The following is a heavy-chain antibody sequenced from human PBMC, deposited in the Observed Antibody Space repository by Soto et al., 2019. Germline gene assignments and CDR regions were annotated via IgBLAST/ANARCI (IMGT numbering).Heavy chain of an antibody. D-gene: IGHD2-2*01. CDR1: GGSIRNVY. CDR2: IFHSGNA. Sequence: AETLSLTCAVSGGSIRNVYWSWIRQAPGKGLEWIGFIFHSGNAKYNPSLKSRVTISVDTSKNQFSLSLDSVTAADTAVYFCARAHAPTYPFDYWGQGTLVTVSS. V-gene: IGHV4-59*12. CDR3: ARAHAPTYPFDY. J-gene: IGHJ4*01.